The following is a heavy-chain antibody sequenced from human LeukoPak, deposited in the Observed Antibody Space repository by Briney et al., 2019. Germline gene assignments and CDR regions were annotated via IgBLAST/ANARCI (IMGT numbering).Heavy chain of an antibody. D-gene: IGHD6-19*01. CDR2: IILIFGTA. CDR1: GGTFSSYA. V-gene: IGHV1-69*05. Sequence: GSSVKVSCKASGGTFSSYAISWVRQAPGQGLEWMGGIILIFGTANYAQKFQGRVTITTDESTSTAYMELSSLRSEDTAVYYCARSVIGYSSGYFDYWGQGTLVTVSS. CDR3: ARSVIGYSSGYFDY. J-gene: IGHJ4*02.